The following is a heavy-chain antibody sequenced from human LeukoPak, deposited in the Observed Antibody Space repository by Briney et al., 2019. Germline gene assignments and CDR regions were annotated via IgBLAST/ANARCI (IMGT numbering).Heavy chain of an antibody. Sequence: GGSLRLSCAASGFTFSSYWMSWVRQAPGKGPEWVANIKQDGSEKSYVDSVKGRFTISRDNAKNSLDLQMNSLRAEDTAVYYCARVRADSSGHDIDYWGQGTLVTVSS. CDR3: ARVRADSSGHDIDY. CDR1: GFTFSSYW. V-gene: IGHV3-7*01. CDR2: IKQDGSEK. J-gene: IGHJ4*02. D-gene: IGHD3-22*01.